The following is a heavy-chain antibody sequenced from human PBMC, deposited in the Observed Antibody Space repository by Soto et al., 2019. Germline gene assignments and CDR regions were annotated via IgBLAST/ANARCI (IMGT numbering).Heavy chain of an antibody. D-gene: IGHD2-2*01. V-gene: IGHV3-30*18. CDR3: AKDGPATAFDY. Sequence: GGSLRLSCAASGFTFSSYGMHWVRQAPGKGLEWVAVISYDGSNKYYADSVKGRFTISRDNSKNTLYLQMNSLRAEDTAVYYCAKDGPATAFDYWGQGTLVTVS. CDR2: ISYDGSNK. CDR1: GFTFSSYG. J-gene: IGHJ4*02.